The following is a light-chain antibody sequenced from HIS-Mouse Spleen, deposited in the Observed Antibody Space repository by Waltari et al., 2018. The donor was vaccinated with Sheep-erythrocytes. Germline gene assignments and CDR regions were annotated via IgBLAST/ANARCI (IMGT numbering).Light chain of an antibody. CDR1: SSDVGGYNY. CDR3: SSYAGSNNWV. Sequence: QSALTQPTSASGSPGQSVTISCTGTSSDVGGYNYVSWYQQHPGKAPKLMISEVSKRHSGVPDRFSGSKSGNTASLTVSGLQAEDEADYYCSSYAGSNNWVFGGGTKLTVL. CDR2: EVS. J-gene: IGLJ3*02. V-gene: IGLV2-8*01.